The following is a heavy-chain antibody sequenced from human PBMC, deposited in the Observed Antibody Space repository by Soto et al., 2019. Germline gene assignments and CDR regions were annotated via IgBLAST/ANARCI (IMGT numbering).Heavy chain of an antibody. Sequence: QVQLVQSGAEVKKPGSSVRVSCKASGGTPSNSAFSWVRQAPGQGLEWVGGIIPVFGIVKYAQNLEGRVTITADESTNTAYMELSSLRYEDRAVYYCPSGRIVVVGSRAYYGMDVWGQGTTVTVSS. CDR2: IIPVFGIV. CDR1: GGTPSNSA. V-gene: IGHV1-69*01. CDR3: PSGRIVVVGSRAYYGMDV. D-gene: IGHD6-19*01. J-gene: IGHJ6*02.